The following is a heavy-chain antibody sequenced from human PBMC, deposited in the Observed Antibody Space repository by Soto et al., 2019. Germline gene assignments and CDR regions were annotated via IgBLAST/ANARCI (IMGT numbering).Heavy chain of an antibody. Sequence: SETLSLTCAVSGGSISSSYWWNWVRQPPGKGLEWIGKIYHSGSTNYNPSLKNRVTISVDKSNNQFSLSQSSLTAADTAVHVCVTSPNYDFWRAGWRHYLFDYRGQVTLVTVCS. V-gene: IGHV4-4*02. CDR3: VTSPNYDFWRAGWRHYLFDY. CDR1: GGSISSSYW. CDR2: IYHSGST. D-gene: IGHD3-3*01. J-gene: IGHJ4*02.